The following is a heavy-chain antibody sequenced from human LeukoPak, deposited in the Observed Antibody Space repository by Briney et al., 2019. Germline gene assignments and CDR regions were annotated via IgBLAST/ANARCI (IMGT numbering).Heavy chain of an antibody. CDR3: AKDRWELRHNWFDP. Sequence: PGVSLRLSCAASGFTFSSYGMHWVRQAPGKGLEWVAVISYDGSNKYYADSVKGRFTISRDNSKNTLYLQMNSLRAEDTAVYYCAKDRWELRHNWFDPWGQGTLVTVSS. D-gene: IGHD1-26*01. J-gene: IGHJ5*02. V-gene: IGHV3-30*18. CDR1: GFTFSSYG. CDR2: ISYDGSNK.